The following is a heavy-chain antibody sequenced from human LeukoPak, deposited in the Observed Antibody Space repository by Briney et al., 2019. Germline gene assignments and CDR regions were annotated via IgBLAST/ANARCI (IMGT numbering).Heavy chain of an antibody. J-gene: IGHJ4*02. CDR1: GFTFTDYW. CDR3: ARAGAYHFDN. D-gene: IGHD3-16*01. V-gene: IGHV3-74*01. Sequence: GESLRLSCAASGFTFTDYWMHWVRQVPGKGLVWVSIINTDTRGTYYADSVKGRFTISRDNAKSTLYLQMDSLRAEDTAVYYCARAGAYHFDNWGQGTLVTVSS. CDR2: INTDTRGT.